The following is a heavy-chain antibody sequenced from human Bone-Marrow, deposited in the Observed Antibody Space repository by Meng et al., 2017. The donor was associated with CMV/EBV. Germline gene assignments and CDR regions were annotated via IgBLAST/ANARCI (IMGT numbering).Heavy chain of an antibody. J-gene: IGHJ4*02. CDR1: GGTFSSYA. V-gene: IGHV1-69*05. D-gene: IGHD5-12*01. Sequence: SVKVSCKASGGTFSSYAISWVRQAPGQGLEWMGGIIPIFGTANYAQKFQGRVTITTDESTSTAYMELSSLRSEDMAVYYCARGPHSGYDLWGQGTLVTVSS. CDR2: IIPIFGTA. CDR3: ARGPHSGYDL.